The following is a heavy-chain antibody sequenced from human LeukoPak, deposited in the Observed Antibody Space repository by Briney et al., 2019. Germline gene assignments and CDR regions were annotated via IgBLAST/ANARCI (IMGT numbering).Heavy chain of an antibody. CDR3: AKPGSEGPLYFDY. CDR2: ISGSGGST. D-gene: IGHD3-10*01. J-gene: IGHJ4*02. Sequence: PGGSLRLSCAASGFTFSSYAMSWVRQAPGKGLEWVSAISGSGGSTYYADSVKGRFTISRDNSKSTLYLQMNSLRAEDTAVYYCAKPGSEGPLYFDYWGQGTLVTVSS. CDR1: GFTFSSYA. V-gene: IGHV3-23*01.